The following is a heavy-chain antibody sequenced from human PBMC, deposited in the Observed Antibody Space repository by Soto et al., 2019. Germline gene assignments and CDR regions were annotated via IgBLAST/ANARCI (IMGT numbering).Heavy chain of an antibody. Sequence: PSETLSLTCVLSGSLPVCSLSTDLWTWIRQPPVKGLEWIGEINHSGSPNYSPSLRGRVTISLDTSKKQFSLNLSSVTAADTAVYFCARARFSQWSQDYYGLDVWGQGTTVTVSS. D-gene: IGHD3-3*01. CDR1: GSLPVCSLSTDL. J-gene: IGHJ6*02. CDR2: INHSGSP. CDR3: ARARFSQWSQDYYGLDV. V-gene: IGHV4-34*01.